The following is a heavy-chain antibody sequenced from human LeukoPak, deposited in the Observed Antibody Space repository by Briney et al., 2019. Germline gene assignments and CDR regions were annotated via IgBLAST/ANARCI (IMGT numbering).Heavy chain of an antibody. D-gene: IGHD1-14*01. Sequence: TSETLSLTCAVDGGSVSDYYWTWIRQPPGKGLEWIGEINHSGITDHNPSLKSRVTMSIDTSKNQFSLKLSSVTAADTAVYYCARGPDHAKVGYWGQGTLVTVSS. V-gene: IGHV4-34*01. CDR3: ARGPDHAKVGY. J-gene: IGHJ4*02. CDR2: INHSGIT. CDR1: GGSVSDYY.